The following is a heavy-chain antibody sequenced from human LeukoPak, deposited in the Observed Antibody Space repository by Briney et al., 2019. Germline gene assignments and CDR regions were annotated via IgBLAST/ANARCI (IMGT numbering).Heavy chain of an antibody. V-gene: IGHV3-66*01. CDR2: IYSGGTT. J-gene: IGHJ3*02. CDR3: AREVGGMYAFDI. Sequence: GGSLRLSCATSGFTVSSNYMSWVRQAPGKGLEWVSIIYSGGTTYYADSVKGRFTISRDNSKNTLYLQMNSLRAEDTAVYYCAREVGGMYAFDIWGQGTMVTVSS. D-gene: IGHD3-10*01. CDR1: GFTVSSNY.